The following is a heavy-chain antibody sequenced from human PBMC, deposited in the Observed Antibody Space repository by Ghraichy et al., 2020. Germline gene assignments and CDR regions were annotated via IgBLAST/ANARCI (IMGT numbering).Heavy chain of an antibody. Sequence: GGSLRLSCAASGFTFSNYAMNWVRQAPGKGLEWLSAIGGSGGSTNFADSVRGRFTISRDNSKNTVYLQINSLRVEDTAVYYCAKDGRGSGTHCDYWGQGTLLTVYS. J-gene: IGHJ4*02. CDR1: GFTFSNYA. V-gene: IGHV3-23*01. CDR2: IGGSGGST. CDR3: AKDGRGSGTHCDY. D-gene: IGHD3-10*01.